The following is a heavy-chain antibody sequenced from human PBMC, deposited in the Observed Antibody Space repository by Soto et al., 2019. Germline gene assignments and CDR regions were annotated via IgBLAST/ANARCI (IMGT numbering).Heavy chain of an antibody. V-gene: IGHV3-23*01. CDR3: AKDLSPRAHYYDSSGYLGSGDLTSPTDY. D-gene: IGHD3-22*01. CDR2: ISGSGGST. J-gene: IGHJ4*02. CDR1: GFTFSSYA. Sequence: EVQLLESGGGLVQPGGSLRLSCAASGFTFSSYAMSWVRQAPGKGLEWVSAISGSGGSTYYADSVKGRFTISRDNSKNTLYLPMNSLRAEDTAVYYCAKDLSPRAHYYDSSGYLGSGDLTSPTDYWGQGTLVTVSS.